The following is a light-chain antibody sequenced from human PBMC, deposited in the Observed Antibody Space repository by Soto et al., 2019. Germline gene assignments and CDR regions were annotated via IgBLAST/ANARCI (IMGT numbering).Light chain of an antibody. Sequence: DMQLTQSPSFLSASVGDRVTITCRASQGIDSYLAWYQQKPGKAPKLLIYPASTLEDGVPSRFSGSGSGTEFTLTISTLQPEDFATYYCQQLHTYPFTFGGGTKVEIQ. CDR1: QGIDSY. CDR3: QQLHTYPFT. J-gene: IGKJ4*01. V-gene: IGKV1-9*01. CDR2: PAS.